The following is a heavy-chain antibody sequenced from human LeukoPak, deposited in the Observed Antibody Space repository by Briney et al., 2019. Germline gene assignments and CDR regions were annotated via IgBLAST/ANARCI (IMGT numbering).Heavy chain of an antibody. V-gene: IGHV4-39*01. J-gene: IGHJ5*02. Sequence: KTSPTLSLTCTVSCASISSTTYYWGWLRQPPRKGLEWIASIYYSGSTYYNPSLKSRVTISVDTSKNQFSLKLSSVTAADTAVYYCARANTVLGYCSGGSCYGWFDPWGQGTLVTVSS. CDR1: CASISSTTYY. D-gene: IGHD2-15*01. CDR3: ARANTVLGYCSGGSCYGWFDP. CDR2: IYYSGST.